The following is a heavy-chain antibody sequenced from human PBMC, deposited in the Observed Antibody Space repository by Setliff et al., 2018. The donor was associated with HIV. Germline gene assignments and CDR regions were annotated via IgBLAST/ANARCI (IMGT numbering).Heavy chain of an antibody. CDR2: INPNSGAT. D-gene: IGHD4-17*01. CDR3: ARAESGDYLHYFDS. CDR1: GYSFTGYY. J-gene: IGHJ4*02. V-gene: IGHV1-2*02. Sequence: GASVKVSCKTSGYSFTGYYIHWVRQAPGQGLEWMGWINPNSGATDYAQNFLGRVTMARDTSSDTAYMDLNGLNSDDTAMYFCARAESGDYLHYFDSWGQGTLVTV.